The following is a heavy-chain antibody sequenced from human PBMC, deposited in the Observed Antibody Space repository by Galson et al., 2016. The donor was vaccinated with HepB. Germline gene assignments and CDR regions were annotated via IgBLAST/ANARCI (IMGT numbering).Heavy chain of an antibody. D-gene: IGHD3-10*02. V-gene: IGHV1-18*01. CDR1: GYSFTTXX. CDR3: ARDVQHRLDY. J-gene: IGHJ4*02. CDR2: XXANXXXT. Sequence: SVKVSCKASGYSFTTXXISXXXQAXXXGLXXMGXXXANXXXTXXPQKXXGRVTMTXDTSTSTAYMELGSLRSDDTAGFYCARDVQHRLDYWGQGTLVTAS.